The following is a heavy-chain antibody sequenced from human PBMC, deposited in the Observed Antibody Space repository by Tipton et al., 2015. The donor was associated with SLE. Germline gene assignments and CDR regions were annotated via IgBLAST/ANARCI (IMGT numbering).Heavy chain of an antibody. CDR1: GFTFSSYA. D-gene: IGHD6-13*01. V-gene: IGHV3-30-3*01. CDR3: ARAPGYSSSWYQSYYYMDV. Sequence: SLRLSCAASGFTFSSYAMHWVRQAPGKGLEWVAGISYDGSNKYYADSVKGRFTISRDNSKNTLYLQMNSLRAEDTAVYYCARAPGYSSSWYQSYYYMDVWGKGTTVTVSS. CDR2: ISYDGSNK. J-gene: IGHJ6*03.